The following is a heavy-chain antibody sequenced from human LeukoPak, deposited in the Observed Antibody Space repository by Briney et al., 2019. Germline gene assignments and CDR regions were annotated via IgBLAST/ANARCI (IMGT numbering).Heavy chain of an antibody. J-gene: IGHJ4*02. Sequence: ASVKVSCKASGYTFTSYGINWVRQAPGQGLEWMGWISAYNGNTNYAQKLQGRVTMTTDTSTSTAYMELRSLRSDDTAVYYCARGDYYDSGTYYKKTVDYWGQGTLATVSS. CDR3: ARGDYYDSGTYYKKTVDY. V-gene: IGHV1-18*01. CDR2: ISAYNGNT. D-gene: IGHD3-10*01. CDR1: GYTFTSYG.